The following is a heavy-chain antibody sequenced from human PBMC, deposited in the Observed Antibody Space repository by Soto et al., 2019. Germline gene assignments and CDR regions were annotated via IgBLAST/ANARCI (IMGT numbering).Heavy chain of an antibody. CDR2: IYPGDSDT. J-gene: IGHJ6*02. V-gene: IGHV5-51*01. CDR3: AVGSGSGSYYNPYYYYGMDV. Sequence: GESLKISCKGSGYSFTSYWIGWVRQMPGKGLEWMGIIYPGDSDTRYSPSFQGQVTISADKSISTAYLQWSSLKASDTAMYYCAVGSGSGSYYNPYYYYGMDVWGQGTTVTVSS. D-gene: IGHD3-10*01. CDR1: GYSFTSYW.